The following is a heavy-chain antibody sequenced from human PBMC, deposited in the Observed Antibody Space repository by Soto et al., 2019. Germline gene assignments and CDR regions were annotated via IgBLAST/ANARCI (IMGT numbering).Heavy chain of an antibody. Sequence: ASVKVSCKASGYTCTVYYMHWVLQSPLQWLEWMGWINPNSGGTNYAQKFQGRVTMTRDTSISTAYMELSRLRSDDTAVYYCARDRGLTSASGSNNWFDPWGQGTLVTVSS. D-gene: IGHD3-10*01. V-gene: IGHV1-2*02. J-gene: IGHJ5*02. CDR3: ARDRGLTSASGSNNWFDP. CDR1: GYTCTVYY. CDR2: INPNSGGT.